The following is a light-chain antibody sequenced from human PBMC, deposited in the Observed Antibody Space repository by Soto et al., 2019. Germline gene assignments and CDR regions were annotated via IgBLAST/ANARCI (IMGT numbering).Light chain of an antibody. CDR1: QSVLYSSNNKNY. J-gene: IGKJ3*01. V-gene: IGKV4-1*01. CDR3: QQYYVTPPIT. CDR2: WAS. Sequence: IVMTQSPDSLAVSLGERATINCKSSQSVLYSSNNKNYLAWYQQKPGQPPKLLIYWASTRESGVPDRFSGSGSGTDFTLTLSGLQAEDVAVYYCQQYYVTPPITFGPGTKVDIK.